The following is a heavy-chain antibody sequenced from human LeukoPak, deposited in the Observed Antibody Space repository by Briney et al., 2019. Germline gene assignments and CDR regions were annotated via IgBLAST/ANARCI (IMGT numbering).Heavy chain of an antibody. D-gene: IGHD3-10*01. J-gene: IGHJ4*02. Sequence: SETLSLTCTVSGGSISSGGYYWSWIRQPPGKGLEWIGYISHSGSTYYNPSLKSRVTISVDTSKNQFSLKLSSVTAADTAVYYCARDSGGSITMVRPFDYWGQGTLVTVSS. V-gene: IGHV4-30-2*01. CDR2: ISHSGST. CDR3: ARDSGGSITMVRPFDY. CDR1: GGSISSGGYY.